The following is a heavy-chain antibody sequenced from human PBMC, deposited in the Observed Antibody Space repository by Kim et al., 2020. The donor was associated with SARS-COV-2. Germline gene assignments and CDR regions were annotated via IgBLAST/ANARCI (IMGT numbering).Heavy chain of an antibody. D-gene: IGHD3-10*01. V-gene: IGHV3-74*01. Sequence: GGSLRLSCAASGFTFSNYWMHWVRQAPGKGLVWVSRISSDVSSTSYADSVKGRFTISRDNAKNTVDLQMNSLRVEDTAVYYCASSISGTPGGYWGQGNLVSVSS. CDR3: ASSISGTPGGY. CDR1: GFTFSNYW. CDR2: ISSDVSST. J-gene: IGHJ4*02.